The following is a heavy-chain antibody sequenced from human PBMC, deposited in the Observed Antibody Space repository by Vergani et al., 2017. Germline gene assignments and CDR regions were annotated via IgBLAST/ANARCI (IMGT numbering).Heavy chain of an antibody. Sequence: QVQLVQSGAEVKKPGSSVKVSCKASGGTFSSYAISWVRQAPGQGLEWMGGIIPIFGTANYAQKFQGRVTITADESTSTAYMELSSLRYEDTAVYYCASGGDIVVVPAAKNWFDPWGQGTLVTVSS. CDR2: IIPIFGTA. J-gene: IGHJ5*02. CDR3: ASGGDIVVVPAAKNWFDP. V-gene: IGHV1-69*01. D-gene: IGHD2-2*01. CDR1: GGTFSSYA.